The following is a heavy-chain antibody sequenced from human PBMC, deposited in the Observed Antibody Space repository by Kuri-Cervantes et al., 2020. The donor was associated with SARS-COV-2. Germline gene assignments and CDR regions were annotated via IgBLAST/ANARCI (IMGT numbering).Heavy chain of an antibody. D-gene: IGHD1-26*01. CDR2: IYYSGST. CDR3: ARREYWYFDL. J-gene: IGHJ2*01. CDR1: GGSISSYY. Sequence: GSLRLSCTVSGGSISSYYRSWIRQPPGKGLEWIGYIYYSGSTNYNPSLKSRVTISVDTSKNQFSLKLSSVTAADTAVYYCARREYWYFDLWGRGTLVTVSS. V-gene: IGHV4-59*01.